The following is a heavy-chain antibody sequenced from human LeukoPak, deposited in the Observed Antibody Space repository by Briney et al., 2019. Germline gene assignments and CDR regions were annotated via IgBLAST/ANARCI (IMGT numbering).Heavy chain of an antibody. D-gene: IGHD2-15*01. CDR3: ARVVVAATVHYFDY. V-gene: IGHV4-4*07. CDR1: GGSISGYY. Sequence: SETLSLTCTVSGGSISGYYWSWIRQPAGKGLEYIGRIYTSGSTYYNASLKSRVTISVDTSKNQFSLKLSSVTAADTAVYYCARVVVAATVHYFDYWGQGTLVTVSS. J-gene: IGHJ4*02. CDR2: IYTSGST.